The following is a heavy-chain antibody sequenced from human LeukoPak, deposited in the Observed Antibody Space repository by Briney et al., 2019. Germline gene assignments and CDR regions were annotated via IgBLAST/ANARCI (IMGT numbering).Heavy chain of an antibody. CDR2: IIPIFGTA. CDR1: GGTFSSYA. J-gene: IGHJ6*03. Sequence: EASVKVSCKASGGTFSSYAISWVRQAPGQGLEWMGGIIPIFGTANYAQKFQGRVTITADESTSTAYMELSSLRSEDTAVYYCARAPAPVTTDYMDVWGKGTTVTVSS. D-gene: IGHD4-11*01. V-gene: IGHV1-69*13. CDR3: ARAPAPVTTDYMDV.